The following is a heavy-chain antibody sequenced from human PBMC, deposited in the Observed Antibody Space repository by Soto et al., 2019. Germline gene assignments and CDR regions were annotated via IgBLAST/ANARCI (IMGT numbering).Heavy chain of an antibody. CDR2: IDWDDDK. D-gene: IGHD3-22*01. V-gene: IGHV2-70*01. CDR1: GFSLSTSGMC. J-gene: IGHJ4*02. CDR3: ARTPYYYDSSGYYYYFDY. Sequence: SGPTLVNPTQTLTLTCTFSGFSLSTSGMCVSWIRQPPGKALEWLALIDWDDDKYYSTSLKTRLTISKDTSKNQVVLTMTNMDPVDTATYYCARTPYYYDSSGYYYYFDYWGQGTLVTVSS.